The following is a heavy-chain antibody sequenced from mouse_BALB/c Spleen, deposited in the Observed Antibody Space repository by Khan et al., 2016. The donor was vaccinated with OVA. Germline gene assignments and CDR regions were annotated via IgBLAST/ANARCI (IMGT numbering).Heavy chain of an antibody. J-gene: IGHJ4*01. D-gene: IGHD3-2*02. CDR2: INHSTIYH. V-gene: IGHV1-7*01. CDR1: GYTYPNYW. Sequence: QVQLNQSGAELAKPGASAKTSRNAPGYTYPNYWMHWVKQRPGQDLEWIGYINHSTIYHEYNQKFKDKATLPADKSSSTAYMQRRSLTTEESAVYYCARKLSQYYYAMDYWGQGTSVTVSS. CDR3: ARKLSQYYYAMDY.